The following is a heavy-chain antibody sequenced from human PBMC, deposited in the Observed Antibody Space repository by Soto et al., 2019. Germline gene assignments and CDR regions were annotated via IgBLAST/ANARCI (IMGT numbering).Heavy chain of an antibody. CDR2: ISNSGTA. J-gene: IGHJ4*02. CDR1: GGSMSGYS. CDR3: ASSGAGSGDY. Sequence: LSLTCTVSGGSMSGYSWSWIRQPPGRGLEWIGHISNSGTANYSPSLKSRLTMSVDTSKNQISLKVTSVTAADTAVYYCASSGAGSGDYWGQGILVTVSS. V-gene: IGHV4-59*01. D-gene: IGHD3-10*01.